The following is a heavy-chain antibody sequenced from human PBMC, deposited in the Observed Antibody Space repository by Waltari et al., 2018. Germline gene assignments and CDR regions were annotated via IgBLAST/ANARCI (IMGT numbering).Heavy chain of an antibody. V-gene: IGHV4-4*07. CDR1: GGSISSYY. J-gene: IGHJ4*02. CDR3: ARDTAYSSSSQSDY. D-gene: IGHD6-6*01. CDR2: IYTSGST. Sequence: QVQLQESGPGLVKPSETLSLTCTVSGGSISSYYWSWIRQPAGKGLEWIGRIYTSGSTNYNPSLKSRFTMSVDTSKNQFSLKLSSVTAADTAVYYCARDTAYSSSSQSDYWGQGTLVTVSS.